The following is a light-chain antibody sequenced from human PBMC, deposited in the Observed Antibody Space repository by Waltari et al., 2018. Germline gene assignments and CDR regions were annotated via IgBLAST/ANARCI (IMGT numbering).Light chain of an antibody. J-gene: IGLJ2*01. Sequence: SSELTQDPAVSVALGQTVRITCQGDSLRSYYASWYQQKPGQAPGIVIYGKNNRPSGIPDLYSGSSSGNTASLTITGAQAEDEADYYCNSRDSTGNHLVFGGGTKLTVL. CDR3: NSRDSTGNHLV. V-gene: IGLV3-19*01. CDR2: GKN. CDR1: SLRSYY.